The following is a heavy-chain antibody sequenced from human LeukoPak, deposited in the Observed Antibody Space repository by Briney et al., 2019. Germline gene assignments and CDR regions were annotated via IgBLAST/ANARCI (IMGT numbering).Heavy chain of an antibody. CDR3: AKAATPDYFDY. V-gene: IGHV3-43*01. CDR1: GFTFDDYP. Sequence: GGSLRLSCAASGFTFDDYPMLWVRHAPGGGLEWVSLISWDGGSTYYADSVKGRFTISRDNSNTSLYLQLHSLRTEDTALYYCAKAATPDYFDYWGQGTLVTVSS. D-gene: IGHD2-15*01. J-gene: IGHJ4*02. CDR2: ISWDGGST.